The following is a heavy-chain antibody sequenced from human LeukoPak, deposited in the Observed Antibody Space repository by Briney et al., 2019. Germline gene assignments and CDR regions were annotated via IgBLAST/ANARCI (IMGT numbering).Heavy chain of an antibody. Sequence: GGSLRLSCAASGFTFSSYSMNWVRQAPGKGLEWVSSISSSSSYIYYADSVKGRFTISRDNAKNSLYLQMNSLGAEDTAVYYCARDLDDFWSGYYHDAFDIWGQGTMVTVSS. J-gene: IGHJ3*02. CDR1: GFTFSSYS. D-gene: IGHD3-3*01. V-gene: IGHV3-21*01. CDR2: ISSSSSYI. CDR3: ARDLDDFWSGYYHDAFDI.